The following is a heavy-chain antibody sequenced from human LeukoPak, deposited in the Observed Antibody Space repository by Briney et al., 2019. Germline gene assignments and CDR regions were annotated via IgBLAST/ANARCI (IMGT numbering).Heavy chain of an antibody. D-gene: IGHD3-10*01. CDR3: ARLWFGELLYFDS. J-gene: IGHJ4*02. Sequence: GSLRLSCAASGFNVSNNYMNWVRQAPGRGLEWVSIIYSGGITYYADSVKGRLTISRDNSKNTLYLQMNNLRAEDTAVYYCARLWFGELLYFDSWGQGTLVTVSS. CDR1: GFNVSNNY. CDR2: IYSGGIT. V-gene: IGHV3-53*01.